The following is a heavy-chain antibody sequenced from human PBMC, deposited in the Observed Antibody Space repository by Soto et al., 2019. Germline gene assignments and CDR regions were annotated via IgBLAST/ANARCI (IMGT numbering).Heavy chain of an antibody. V-gene: IGHV1-69*13. D-gene: IGHD4-4*01. Sequence: GASVKVSCKASGGTFSSYAISWVRQAPGQGLEWMGGIIPIFGTANYAQKFQGRVTITADESTSTAYMELSSLRSEDTAVYYCARSRNYRYYYDGMDVWGQGNTVTVSS. CDR1: GGTFSSYA. J-gene: IGHJ6*02. CDR3: ARSRNYRYYYDGMDV. CDR2: IIPIFGTA.